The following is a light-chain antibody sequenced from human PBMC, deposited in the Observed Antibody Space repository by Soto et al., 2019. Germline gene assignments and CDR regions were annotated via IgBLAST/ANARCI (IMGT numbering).Light chain of an antibody. CDR1: QSVSSW. CDR3: QQYNNYPKT. Sequence: DIQMTQSPSTLSASVGDSITITCRASQSVSSWLAWYQQKPGKAPNLLIYKASILETGVPSRFGGSGSGINFSLTISSLQPDDCATYYGQQYNNYPKTFGHGTKLEI. V-gene: IGKV1-5*03. J-gene: IGKJ2*01. CDR2: KAS.